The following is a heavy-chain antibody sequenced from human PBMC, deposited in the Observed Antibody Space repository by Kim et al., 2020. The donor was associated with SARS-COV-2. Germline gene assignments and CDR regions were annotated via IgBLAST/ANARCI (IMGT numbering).Heavy chain of an antibody. J-gene: IGHJ5*02. CDR2: LHSGGRT. CDR3: ASYYGDYDGFDP. V-gene: IGHV3-66*01. CDR1: GFFISGNS. D-gene: IGHD2-21*02. Sequence: GGSLRLSCAASGFFISGNSLNWVRQAPGKGLEWVSVLHSGGRTDYADSVKGRFTVSRDNSKNTLYLHMNSLRGEDTAVYYCASYYGDYDGFDPWDQGTLVAVSP.